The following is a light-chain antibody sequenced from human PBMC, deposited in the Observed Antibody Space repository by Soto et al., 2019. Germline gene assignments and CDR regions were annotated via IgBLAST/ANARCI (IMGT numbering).Light chain of an antibody. Sequence: AIQMTQSPSSLSASVGDRVIITCRASQAIRNDLGWYQQKPGKAPKLLIYTASTLQSGVPSRFSGSGSGADFTLTIRSLQPEDSATYYCLQDHDDSWTFGQGTKVDIK. J-gene: IGKJ1*01. CDR3: LQDHDDSWT. V-gene: IGKV1-6*01. CDR2: TAS. CDR1: QAIRND.